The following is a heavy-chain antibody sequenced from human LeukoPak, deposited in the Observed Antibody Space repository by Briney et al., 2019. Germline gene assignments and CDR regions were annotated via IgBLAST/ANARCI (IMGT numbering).Heavy chain of an antibody. V-gene: IGHV4-59*01. CDR1: GGSISSYY. J-gene: IGHJ3*02. Sequence: SETLSLTCTVSGGSISSYYWSWLRQPPGKGLEWIGYIYYSGSTNYNPSLKSRVTISVDTSKNQFSLKLSSVTAADTAVYYCAREMGHVEMATNNRRAFDIWGQGTMVTVSS. CDR3: AREMGHVEMATNNRRAFDI. D-gene: IGHD5-24*01. CDR2: IYYSGST.